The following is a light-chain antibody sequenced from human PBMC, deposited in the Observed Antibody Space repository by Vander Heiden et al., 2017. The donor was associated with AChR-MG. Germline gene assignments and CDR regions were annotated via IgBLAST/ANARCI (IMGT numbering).Light chain of an antibody. V-gene: IGLV1-51*01. Sequence: PVLTQPPSLSAPPGQTVTISCSGRGSNIAINSVSWSPPAIPGAAPNILIYESRPRRPDIPARLSASKSGTAATLVITGLQTEDEADYYCGTWDNNLRGTYVFGTGTKLTVL. CDR3: GTWDNNLRGTYV. CDR1: GSNIAINS. J-gene: IGLJ1*01. CDR2: ESR.